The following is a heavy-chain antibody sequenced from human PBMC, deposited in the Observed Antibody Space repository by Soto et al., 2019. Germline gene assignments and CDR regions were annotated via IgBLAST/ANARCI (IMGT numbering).Heavy chain of an antibody. D-gene: IGHD3-3*02. CDR2: ISSSSSYI. CDR3: ARDSFLDPAGWFDP. Sequence: GGSLRLSCAASGFTFSSYSMNWVRQAPGKGLEWVSSISSSSSYIYYADSVKGRFTISRDNAKNSLYLQMNSLRAEDTAVYYRARDSFLDPAGWFDPWGQGTLVTVSS. CDR1: GFTFSSYS. V-gene: IGHV3-21*01. J-gene: IGHJ5*02.